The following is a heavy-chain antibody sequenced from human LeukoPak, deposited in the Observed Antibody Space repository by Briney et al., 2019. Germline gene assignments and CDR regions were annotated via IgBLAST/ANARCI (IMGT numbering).Heavy chain of an antibody. D-gene: IGHD3-22*01. V-gene: IGHV5-51*01. CDR3: ARQFRDSSGYYSYYFDY. CDR2: IYPGDSDT. J-gene: IGHJ4*02. CDR1: GYSFTTYW. Sequence: GESLKISCKGSGYSFTTYWIGWVRQMPGRGLEWMGIIYPGDSDTRYSPSFQGQVTISADKSISTAYLQWSSLKASDTTMYYCARQFRDSSGYYSYYFDYWGQGTLVTVSS.